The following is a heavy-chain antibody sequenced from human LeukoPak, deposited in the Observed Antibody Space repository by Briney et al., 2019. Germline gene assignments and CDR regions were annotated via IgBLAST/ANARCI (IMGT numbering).Heavy chain of an antibody. Sequence: SETLSLTCAVSGGSINSYYWSWIQQPAGKGLEWIGRIYTSGSTNYNPSLKSRVTMSVDTSKNQFSLKLTSVTAADTAVYYCARDLYYDSSGYDPFDIWGQGTMVTVSS. J-gene: IGHJ3*02. V-gene: IGHV4-4*07. CDR2: IYTSGST. CDR1: GGSINSYY. CDR3: ARDLYYDSSGYDPFDI. D-gene: IGHD3-22*01.